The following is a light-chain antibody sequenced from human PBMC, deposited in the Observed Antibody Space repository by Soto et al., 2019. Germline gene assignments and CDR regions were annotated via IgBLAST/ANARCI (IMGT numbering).Light chain of an antibody. CDR2: EVS. Sequence: DIQMTQSPSALSASVGDTVTITCRASQSVSGWLAWYQQKPGKAPKLLIYEVSALPRGVPPRFSGSGSGTQFTLSISGLQPDDFATYYCQQTYNAPRTLGQGNKLEI. V-gene: IGKV1-5*01. CDR3: QQTYNAPRT. J-gene: IGKJ2*01. CDR1: QSVSGW.